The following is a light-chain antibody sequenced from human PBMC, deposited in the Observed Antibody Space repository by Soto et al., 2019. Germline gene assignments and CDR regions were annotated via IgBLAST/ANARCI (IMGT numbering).Light chain of an antibody. Sequence: DLQMTQSPSSLSASVGDRVTITCRASQDISNYLSWFQQKPGRPPKSLLYAASSLQSGVPSKFSDSGSETDFALTLSSLQHEDFATYFCQQHNSYPSTFGPGTKVD. V-gene: IGKV1-16*02. CDR3: QQHNSYPST. J-gene: IGKJ3*01. CDR2: AAS. CDR1: QDISNY.